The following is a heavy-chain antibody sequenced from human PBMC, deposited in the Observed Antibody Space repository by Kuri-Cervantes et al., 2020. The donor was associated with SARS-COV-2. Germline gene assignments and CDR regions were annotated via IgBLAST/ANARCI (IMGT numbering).Heavy chain of an antibody. CDR3: AKSGEDRYYYYYYMDV. V-gene: IGHV3-23*01. J-gene: IGHJ6*03. D-gene: IGHD1-26*01. CDR2: ISGSGGST. CDR1: GFTFSSYA. Sequence: GGSLRLSCAASGFTFSSYAMSWVRQAPGKGLEWVSAISGSGGSTYYADSVRGRFTISRDNSKNTLYPQMNSLRAEDTAVYYCAKSGEDRYYYYYYMDVWGKGTTVTVSS.